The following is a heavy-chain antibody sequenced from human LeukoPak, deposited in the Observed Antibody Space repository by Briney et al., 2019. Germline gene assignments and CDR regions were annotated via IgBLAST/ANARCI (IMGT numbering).Heavy chain of an antibody. CDR2: TNQDESEK. D-gene: IGHD4-17*01. V-gene: IGHV3-7*05. J-gene: IGHJ5*02. Sequence: PGGSLRLSCAASGFTFSRYWMSWVRQAPGKGLERVANTNQDESEKYFVDSVKGRFTISRDNAKNSLYLQMNSLRVEDTAVYYCAKRATTVTTLNHWGQGTLVTVSS. CDR1: GFTFSRYW. CDR3: AKRATTVTTLNH.